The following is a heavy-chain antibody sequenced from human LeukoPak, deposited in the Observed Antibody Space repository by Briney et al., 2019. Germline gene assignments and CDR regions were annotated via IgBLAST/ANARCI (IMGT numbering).Heavy chain of an antibody. D-gene: IGHD1-14*01. CDR1: GVSFSGYY. V-gene: IGHV4-34*01. Sequence: KPSETLSLTCAVYGVSFSGYYWSWIRQPPGKGLEWIGEINHSGSTNYNPSLKSRVTISVDTSKNQFSLKLSSVTAADTAVYYCARHARYFYYFDYWGQGTLVTVSS. J-gene: IGHJ4*02. CDR3: ARHARYFYYFDY. CDR2: INHSGST.